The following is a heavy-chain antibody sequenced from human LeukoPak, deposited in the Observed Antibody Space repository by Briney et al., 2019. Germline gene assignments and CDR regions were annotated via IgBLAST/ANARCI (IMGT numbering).Heavy chain of an antibody. V-gene: IGHV4-61*02. J-gene: IGHJ3*02. CDR3: ARYVDPYDISPHAFDI. D-gene: IGHD3-22*01. CDR1: VGSINSNNYL. Sequence: SETLSLTCTVSVGSINSNNYLWNWIRQPAGKRLEWIGRVYARGRTDYNPSLRSRPSMSINTSSNQISLTLSSGTAADTAVYYCARYVDPYDISPHAFDIWGQGTVVTVSS. CDR2: VYARGRT.